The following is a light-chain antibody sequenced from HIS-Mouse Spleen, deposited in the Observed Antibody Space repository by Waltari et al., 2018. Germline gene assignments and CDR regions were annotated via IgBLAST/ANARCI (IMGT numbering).Light chain of an antibody. CDR2: WAS. J-gene: IGKJ5*01. CDR3: QQYYSTPIT. Sequence: LAVSLGERATINCKSSQSVLYSSNNKNYLAWYQQKPGQPPKLLIYWASTRESGVPDRFSGSGSGTDFTLTISSLQAEDVAVYYCQQYYSTPITFGQGTRLEIK. V-gene: IGKV4-1*01. CDR1: QSVLYSSNNKNY.